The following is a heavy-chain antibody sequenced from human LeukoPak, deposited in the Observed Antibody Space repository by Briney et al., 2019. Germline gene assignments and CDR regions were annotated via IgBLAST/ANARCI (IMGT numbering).Heavy chain of an antibody. V-gene: IGHV4-34*01. CDR3: ARGLRWYYYGSGRSYYFDY. Sequence: SETLSLTCAVYGGSFSGYYWSWIRQPPGEGLGWIGEINHSGSTNYNPSLKSRVTISVDTSKNQFSLKLSSVTAADTAVYYCARGLRWYYYGSGRSYYFDYWGQGTLVTVSS. CDR2: INHSGST. J-gene: IGHJ4*02. D-gene: IGHD3-10*01. CDR1: GGSFSGYY.